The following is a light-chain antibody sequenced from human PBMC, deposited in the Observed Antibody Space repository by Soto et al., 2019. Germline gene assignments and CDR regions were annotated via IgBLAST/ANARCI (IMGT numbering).Light chain of an antibody. Sequence: QSVLTQPPSVSGSPGQSVTISCTGTSSDIGNYDRVSWYQKTPGTAPKLMIYEVTNRPSGVPDRFSGSKSGNTASLTISGLQAEDEADYYCSSYRTRVTYVFGTGTQLTVL. CDR3: SSYRTRVTYV. CDR1: SSDIGNYDR. V-gene: IGLV2-18*02. J-gene: IGLJ1*01. CDR2: EVT.